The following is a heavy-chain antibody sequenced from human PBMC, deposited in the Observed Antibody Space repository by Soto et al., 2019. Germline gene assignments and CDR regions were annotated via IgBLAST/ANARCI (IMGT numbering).Heavy chain of an antibody. V-gene: IGHV1-18*01. CDR2: ISGFNGKT. Sequence: ASVKVSCKTSGDSFARYGVSWVRQAPGQGLEWLGWISGFNGKTEYSQTLRDRVTLTTDTSTGTAYLELRRLKSDDTAIYYCARDSNYISRGGANWFDFWGQGTLVTVSS. CDR3: ARDSNYISRGGANWFDF. J-gene: IGHJ5*01. CDR1: GDSFARYG. D-gene: IGHD3-10*01.